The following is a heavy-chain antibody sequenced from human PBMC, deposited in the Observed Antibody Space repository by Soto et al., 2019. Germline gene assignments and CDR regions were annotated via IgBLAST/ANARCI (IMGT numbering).Heavy chain of an antibody. Sequence: ASVKVSCKVSGYTLTELSMHWVRQAPGKGLEWMGGFDPEDGETIYAQKFQGRVTTTEDTSTDTAYMELSSLRSEDTAVYYCATGIFGLLLPDGDYWGQGTLVTVSS. V-gene: IGHV1-24*01. J-gene: IGHJ4*02. D-gene: IGHD3-22*01. CDR3: ATGIFGLLLPDGDY. CDR1: GYTLTELS. CDR2: FDPEDGET.